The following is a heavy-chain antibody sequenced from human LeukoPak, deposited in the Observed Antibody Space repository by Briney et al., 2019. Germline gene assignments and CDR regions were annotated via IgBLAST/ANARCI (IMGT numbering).Heavy chain of an antibody. CDR3: ARSGPYNWNDYYGMDV. CDR1: GRTFSSYA. D-gene: IGHD1-1*01. J-gene: IGHJ6*02. Sequence: GASVKLSCKASGRTFSSYAISGVRQALGQGLEWMGGIIPIFGTANYAQKFQGRVTITADESTSTAYMELSSLRSEDTAVYYCARSGPYNWNDYYGMDVWGQGTTVTVSS. V-gene: IGHV1-69*01. CDR2: IIPIFGTA.